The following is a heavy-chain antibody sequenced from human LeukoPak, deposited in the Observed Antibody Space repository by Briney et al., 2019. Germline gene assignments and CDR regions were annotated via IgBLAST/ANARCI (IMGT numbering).Heavy chain of an antibody. CDR1: GFTFSSYA. Sequence: QTGGSLRLSCAASGFTFSSYAMTWARQAPGKGLEYVSAISGSGVSTHYADSVKGRFTISRDNSKNTLHLQMNSLRAEDTAVYYCARGSYGNHDSWGQGTLVTVSS. J-gene: IGHJ5*01. V-gene: IGHV3-23*01. D-gene: IGHD4-11*01. CDR3: ARGSYGNHDS. CDR2: ISGSGVST.